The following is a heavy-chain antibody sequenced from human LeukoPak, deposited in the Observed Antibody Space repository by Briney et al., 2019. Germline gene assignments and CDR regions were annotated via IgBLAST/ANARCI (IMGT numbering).Heavy chain of an antibody. Sequence: PSETLSLTCTVSGGSISSYYWSWIRQPPGKGLEWIGYIYYSGSTNYNPSLKSRVTISVDTSKNQFSLRLSSVTAADTAVYYCARSDRDPWYFDLWGRGTLVTVSS. V-gene: IGHV4-59*01. CDR1: GGSISSYY. CDR3: ARSDRDPWYFDL. J-gene: IGHJ2*01. CDR2: IYYSGST.